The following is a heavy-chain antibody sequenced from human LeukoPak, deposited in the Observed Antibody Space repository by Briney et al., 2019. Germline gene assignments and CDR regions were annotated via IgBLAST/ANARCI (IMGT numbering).Heavy chain of an antibody. CDR3: ATANLIVVVPAAIGAFDI. J-gene: IGHJ3*02. CDR2: ISAYNGNT. V-gene: IGHV1-18*01. D-gene: IGHD2-2*01. Sequence: ASVKVSCKASGYTFTSYGISWVRQAPGQGLEWMGWISAYNGNTNYAQKLQGRVTMTTDTSTSTAYMELRSLRSEDTAVYYCATANLIVVVPAAIGAFDIWGQGTMVTVSS. CDR1: GYTFTSYG.